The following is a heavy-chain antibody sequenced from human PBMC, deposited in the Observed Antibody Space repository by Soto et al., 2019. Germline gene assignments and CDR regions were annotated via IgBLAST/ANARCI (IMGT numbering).Heavy chain of an antibody. CDR3: ARDHYSGSGSYYKALDY. Sequence: GGSLRLSCAASGFTFSTYGMHWVRQAPGKGLEWVAVIWYDGGNKFYADSVKGRFTISRDSSKNTLYLQMNSLRVEDTAVYYCARDHYSGSGSYYKALDYWGQGTLVTVSS. D-gene: IGHD3-10*01. CDR2: IWYDGGNK. J-gene: IGHJ4*02. V-gene: IGHV3-33*01. CDR1: GFTFSTYG.